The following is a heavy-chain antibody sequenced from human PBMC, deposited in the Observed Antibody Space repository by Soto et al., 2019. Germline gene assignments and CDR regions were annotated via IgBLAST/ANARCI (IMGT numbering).Heavy chain of an antibody. CDR2: IYPGDSDT. CDR3: ARHTEVVVPVAIRGSPHYYYSYMAF. CDR1: GDSFTIYW. D-gene: IGHD2-2*01. J-gene: IGHJ6*03. Sequence: LRVWCKGSGDSFTIYWIGWVFQKPGKGLEWMGIIYPGDSDTRYSPSFQGQVTISADKSISTAYLQGSSLKASDTAMYYCARHTEVVVPVAIRGSPHYYYSYMAFWGKGTSVPVSS. V-gene: IGHV5-51*01.